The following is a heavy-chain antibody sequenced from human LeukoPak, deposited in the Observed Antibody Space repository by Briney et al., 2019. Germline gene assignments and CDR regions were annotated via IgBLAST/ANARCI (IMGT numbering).Heavy chain of an antibody. D-gene: IGHD3-9*01. J-gene: IGHJ3*02. V-gene: IGHV3-30*02. CDR1: GFTFSSYG. Sequence: GGSLRLSCAASGFTFSSYGMHWVRPAPGKGLEWVAFIRHDGGYKYYADSVKGRFTISRDNSKNMLYLQMISLRDDDTAVYYCARESILTGDAFDIWGQGTMVTVSS. CDR3: ARESILTGDAFDI. CDR2: IRHDGGYK.